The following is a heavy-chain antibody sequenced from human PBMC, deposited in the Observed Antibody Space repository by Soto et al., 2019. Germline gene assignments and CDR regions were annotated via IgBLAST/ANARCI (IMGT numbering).Heavy chain of an antibody. Sequence: EVQLVESGGGLVQPGRSLRLSCAASGFTFDDYAMHWVRQAPGKGLEWVSGISWNSGSIGYADSVKGRFTISRDNAKNTRYLLMNSLRAEDTALYYCATGEGSSGYYSLFDYWGQGTLVTVSS. V-gene: IGHV3-9*01. D-gene: IGHD3-22*01. J-gene: IGHJ4*02. CDR1: GFTFDDYA. CDR3: ATGEGSSGYYSLFDY. CDR2: ISWNSGSI.